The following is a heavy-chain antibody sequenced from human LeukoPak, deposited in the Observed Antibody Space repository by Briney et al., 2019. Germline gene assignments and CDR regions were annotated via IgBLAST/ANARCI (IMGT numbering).Heavy chain of an antibody. D-gene: IGHD3-22*01. J-gene: IGHJ4*02. V-gene: IGHV1-69*05. CDR1: GGTFSSYA. CDR3: ARDPYYYDSSGYFDY. Sequence: ASAKVSCKASGGTFSSYAISWVRQAPGQGLEWMGGIIPIFGAANYAQKFQGRVTITTDESTSTAYMELSSLRSEDTAVYYCARDPYYYDSSGYFDYWGQGTLVTVSS. CDR2: IIPIFGAA.